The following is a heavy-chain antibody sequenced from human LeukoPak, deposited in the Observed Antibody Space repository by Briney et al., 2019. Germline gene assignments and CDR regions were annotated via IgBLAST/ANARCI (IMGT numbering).Heavy chain of an antibody. J-gene: IGHJ5*02. Sequence: ASVNLCFKASGYTFTTYDISWVRQAPGQGLEWMGWMNPDSGNTGYAQKFQGRVTMTSDTSIGTAYMELKSLKFEDTAIYFCARGQGWLHPFDLWGQGTLVTVSS. CDR1: GYTFTTYD. CDR3: ARGQGWLHPFDL. D-gene: IGHD5-12*01. V-gene: IGHV1-8*01. CDR2: MNPDSGNT.